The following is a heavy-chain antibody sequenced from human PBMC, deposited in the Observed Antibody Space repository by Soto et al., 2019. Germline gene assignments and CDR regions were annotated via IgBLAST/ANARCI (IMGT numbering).Heavy chain of an antibody. CDR3: GRGPSPRAPAGGTPYYYAMDV. Sequence: ASVKVSCKASGYDFTAYDINWVRQASGQGLEWMGWMNPINGATGSARRFQGRVSRTRNTATGTAYWELTSLRPDDTAVYYCGRGPSPRAPAGGTPYYYAMDVWGQGTTVTVSS. CDR2: MNPINGAT. D-gene: IGHD6-13*01. J-gene: IGHJ6*02. CDR1: GYDFTAYD. V-gene: IGHV1-8*02.